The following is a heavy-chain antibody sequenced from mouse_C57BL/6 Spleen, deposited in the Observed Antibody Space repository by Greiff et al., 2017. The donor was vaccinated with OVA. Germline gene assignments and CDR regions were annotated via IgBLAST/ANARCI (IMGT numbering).Heavy chain of an antibody. CDR3: ARDYGSPWFAY. CDR1: GYTFTDYN. Sequence: VQLQQSGPELVKPGASVKMSCKASGYTFTDYNMHWVKQSHGQSLEWIGYINPNNGGTSYNQKFKGKATLTVNKSSSTAYMELRSLTSEDSAVYYCARDYGSPWFAYWGQGTLVTVSA. CDR2: INPNNGGT. D-gene: IGHD1-1*01. J-gene: IGHJ3*01. V-gene: IGHV1-22*01.